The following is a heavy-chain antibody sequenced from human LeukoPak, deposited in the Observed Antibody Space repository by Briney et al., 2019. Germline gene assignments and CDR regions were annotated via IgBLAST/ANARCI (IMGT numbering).Heavy chain of an antibody. CDR3: ARRRVEMATFDY. D-gene: IGHD5-24*01. CDR1: GYSISSGYY. CDR2: IYHSGST. J-gene: IGHJ4*02. Sequence: SETLSLTCAVSGYSISSGYYWGWIRQPPGKGLEWIGSIYHSGSTYYDPSLKSRVTISVDTSKNQFSLKLSSVTAADTAVYYCARRRVEMATFDYWGQGTLVTVSS. V-gene: IGHV4-38-2*01.